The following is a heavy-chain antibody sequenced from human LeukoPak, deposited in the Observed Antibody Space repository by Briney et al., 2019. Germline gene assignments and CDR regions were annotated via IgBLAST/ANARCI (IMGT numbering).Heavy chain of an antibody. CDR3: ASLWESIAAAKDY. J-gene: IGHJ4*02. CDR1: GFTFSSYE. CDR2: ISSSGSTI. Sequence: GGSLRLSCAASGFTFSSYEMNWVRQAPGKGLEWVSYISSSGSTIYYADSVKGRFTISRDNAKNSLYLQMSSLRAEDTAVYYCASLWESIAAAKDYWGQGTLVTISS. V-gene: IGHV3-48*03. D-gene: IGHD6-13*01.